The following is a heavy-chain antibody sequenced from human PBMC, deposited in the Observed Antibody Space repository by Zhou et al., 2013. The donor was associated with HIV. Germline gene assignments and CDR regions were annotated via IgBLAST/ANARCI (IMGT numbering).Heavy chain of an antibody. V-gene: IGHV1-2*02. J-gene: IGHJ6*02. CDR1: GYAFDRYD. CDR2: INPASGGT. Sequence: QAQLVQSGDEVKKPGASVKVSCKASGYAFDRYDISWVRQAPGQGLEWLGWINPASGGTGLNFQGRITATTDTSMSTAYLELNGLTSDDTAVYYCARDRGAAFNALYYGMDVWGQGTTVTVSS. CDR3: ARDRGAAFNALYYGMDV. D-gene: IGHD2-8*01.